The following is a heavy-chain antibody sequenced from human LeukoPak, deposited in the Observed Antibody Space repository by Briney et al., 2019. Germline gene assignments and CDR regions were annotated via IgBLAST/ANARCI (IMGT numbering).Heavy chain of an antibody. V-gene: IGHV3-21*01. CDR1: GFSFSSHS. CDR3: ARDNTIFGVVRYYFDY. J-gene: IGHJ4*02. CDR2: ISSSSSYI. D-gene: IGHD3-3*01. Sequence: GGSLRLSCVVSGFSFSSHSMNWVRQAPGKGLEWVSSISSSSSYIYYADSVKGRFTISRDNAKNSLYLQMNSLRAEDTAVYYCARDNTIFGVVRYYFDYWGQGTLVTVSS.